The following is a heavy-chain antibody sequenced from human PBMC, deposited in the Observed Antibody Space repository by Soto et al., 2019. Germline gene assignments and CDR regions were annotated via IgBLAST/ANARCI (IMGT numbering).Heavy chain of an antibody. Sequence: GGSLRLSCAASGFTFSSYAMSWVRQAPGKGLEWVSAISGSGGSTYYADSVKGRFTISRDNSKNTLYLQMNSLRAEDTAVYYCAKGRVPSRLIKGYCSGGSCYSNNPDVFDYWGQGTLVTVSS. CDR2: ISGSGGST. V-gene: IGHV3-23*01. D-gene: IGHD2-15*01. CDR3: AKGRVPSRLIKGYCSGGSCYSNNPDVFDY. CDR1: GFTFSSYA. J-gene: IGHJ4*02.